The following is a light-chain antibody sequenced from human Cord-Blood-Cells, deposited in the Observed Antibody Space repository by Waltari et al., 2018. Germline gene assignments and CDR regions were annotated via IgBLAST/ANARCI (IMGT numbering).Light chain of an antibody. J-gene: IGLJ3*02. CDR1: SSHIGSNY. Sequence: QSVLTQPPSEPGTPGQRVTISCSGSSSHIGSNYVYWYQQLPGTAPKLLIYRNNQRPSGFPNPFSGSKSGASASRAISGLRYEDEADYYCSAWDDSLSGRVFGGGTKLTVL. V-gene: IGLV1-47*01. CDR2: RNN. CDR3: SAWDDSLSGRV.